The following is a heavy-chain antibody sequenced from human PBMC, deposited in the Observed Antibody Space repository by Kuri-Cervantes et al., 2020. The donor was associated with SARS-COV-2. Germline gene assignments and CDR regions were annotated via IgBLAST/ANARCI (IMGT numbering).Heavy chain of an antibody. D-gene: IGHD2-2*01. CDR3: ARVPPIVAVPAAMPSYHYYYYGMDV. V-gene: IGHV4-59*01. Sequence: SETLSLTCTVSGGSISSYYWSWIRQPPGKGLEWIGYIYYSGSTNYNPSLKSRVTISVDTSKNQFSLKLCSVTAADTAVYYCARVPPIVAVPAAMPSYHYYYYGMDVWGQGTTVTVSS. CDR1: GGSISSYY. J-gene: IGHJ6*02. CDR2: IYYSGST.